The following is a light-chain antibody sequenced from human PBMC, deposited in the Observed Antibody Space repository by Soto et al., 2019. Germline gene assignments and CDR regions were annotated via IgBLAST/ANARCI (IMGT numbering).Light chain of an antibody. CDR2: TNN. V-gene: IGLV1-47*02. CDR3: AAWDDSLSGYV. CDR1: SSNIGSNN. Sequence: QSVLTQPPSASGTPGQRVTISCSGSSSNIGSNNVNWYQQLPGTAPKLLIFTNNQRPSGVPDRFTGSKSGTSASLAISGLRSEDEADYYCAAWDDSLSGYVFGTGTKVTVL. J-gene: IGLJ1*01.